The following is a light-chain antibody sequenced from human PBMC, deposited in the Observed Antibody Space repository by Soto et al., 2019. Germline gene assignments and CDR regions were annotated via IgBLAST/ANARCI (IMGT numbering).Light chain of an antibody. J-gene: IGLJ2*01. V-gene: IGLV1-51*01. CDR1: SSNIGNNY. CDR3: GTWDSSLSAVS. Sequence: QSVLTQAPSVSAAPGQEVTISCSGSSSNIGNNYVSWYQQFPGTAPKLLIYDNNKRPSGIPDRFSGSKSGTSATLDITGLQTGDEADYYCGTWDSSLSAVSFVAGTKFPVL. CDR2: DNN.